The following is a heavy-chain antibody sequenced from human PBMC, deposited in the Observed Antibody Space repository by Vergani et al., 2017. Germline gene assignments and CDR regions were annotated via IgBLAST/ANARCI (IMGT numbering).Heavy chain of an antibody. D-gene: IGHD6-6*01. CDR3: AKVMCYGGAARAGVNY. Sequence: EVQLVESGGGLVQPGRSLRLSCAASGFTFDDYAMHWVRQAPGKGLEWVSGISRNSGSICYADSVMGRFTISSDNDNNSLYLQMNSLRAKDAALYYCAKVMCYGGAARAGVNYWGQGTLVTVSS. CDR1: GFTFDDYA. CDR2: ISRNSGSI. J-gene: IGHJ4*02. V-gene: IGHV3-9*01.